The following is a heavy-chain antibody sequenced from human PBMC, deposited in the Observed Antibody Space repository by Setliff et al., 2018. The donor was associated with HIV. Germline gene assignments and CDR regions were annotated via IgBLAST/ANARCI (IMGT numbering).Heavy chain of an antibody. D-gene: IGHD1-26*01. V-gene: IGHV3-30*04. Sequence: PGGSLRLSCATSGFTFSSYPIHWVRQAPGKGLEWVAVIAFDGSNKHYADSVKGRFTISRDNWKNTAYLQMNSLRTEDTAVYYCAREWESRAADYWGQGTLVTVSS. J-gene: IGHJ4*02. CDR3: AREWESRAADY. CDR1: GFTFSSYP. CDR2: IAFDGSNK.